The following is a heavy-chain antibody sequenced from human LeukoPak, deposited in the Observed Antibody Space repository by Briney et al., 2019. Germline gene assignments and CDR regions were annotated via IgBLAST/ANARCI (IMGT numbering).Heavy chain of an antibody. D-gene: IGHD3-3*01. V-gene: IGHV1-46*01. J-gene: IGHJ4*02. Sequence: ASVTLSFTASGSTFTIYYMHWARQAPGPGLEWMGIINPRGGSTSYAQKFQGRVTMTRDMSTITVYMELSSLRSEDTAVYYCARASRALEDHSITIFTLDYWGQGTLVTVSS. CDR1: GSTFTIYY. CDR3: ARASRALEDHSITIFTLDY. CDR2: INPRGGST.